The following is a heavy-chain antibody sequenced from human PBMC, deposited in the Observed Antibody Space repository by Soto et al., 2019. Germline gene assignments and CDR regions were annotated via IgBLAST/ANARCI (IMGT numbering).Heavy chain of an antibody. CDR2: IYYSGST. CDR1: GGSISSYY. CDR3: ARARLSRSWWFDP. V-gene: IGHV4-59*01. J-gene: IGHJ5*02. D-gene: IGHD3-10*01. Sequence: SETRSLTCTVSGGSISSYYWNWIRQPPGKGLEWIGYIYYSGSTNYNPSLKSRVTISVDTSKNQFSLKLSSVTAADTAVYYCARARLSRSWWFDPWGQGTLVTVSS.